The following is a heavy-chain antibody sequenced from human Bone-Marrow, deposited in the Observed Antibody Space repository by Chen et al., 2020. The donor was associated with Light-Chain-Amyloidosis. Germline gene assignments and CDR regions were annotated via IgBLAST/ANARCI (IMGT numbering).Heavy chain of an antibody. D-gene: IGHD2-15*01. CDR2: FSGGLSTT. CDR1: GFTCNNYA. V-gene: IGHV3-23*01. Sequence: EVQLLESGGDLVQPGGSLRLSCAASGFTCNNYAMSWVRQAPGKGLGFVSTFSGGLSTTYYADSVKGRFTVSRDNSNNTLYLQMSSLRAEDTAIYYCARGSAATCSGARCYYFDYWGQGTLVTVSS. CDR3: ARGSAATCSGARCYYFDY. J-gene: IGHJ4*02.